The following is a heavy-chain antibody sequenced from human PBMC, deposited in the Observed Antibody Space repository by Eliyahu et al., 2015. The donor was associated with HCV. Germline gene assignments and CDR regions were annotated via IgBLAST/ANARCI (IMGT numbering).Heavy chain of an antibody. V-gene: IGHV4-59*01. Sequence: QVQLQESGPGLVKPSETLSLTCTVXGGSISSYYWSWIRQPPGKGLEWIGYINNSGGTNYNPSLKSRVTISVDTSKNQFSLRLSSVTAADTAVYYCARGRSGYEYYYYYYGMDVWGQGTTVTVSS. J-gene: IGHJ6*02. CDR1: GGSISSYY. CDR3: ARGRSGYEYYYYYYGMDV. CDR2: INNSGGT. D-gene: IGHD5-12*01.